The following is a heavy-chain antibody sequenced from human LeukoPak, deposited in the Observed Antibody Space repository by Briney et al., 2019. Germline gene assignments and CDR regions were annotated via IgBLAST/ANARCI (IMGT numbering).Heavy chain of an antibody. CDR3: ASSPPSGTTWYFDL. J-gene: IGHJ2*01. V-gene: IGHV3-64*01. Sequence: GGSLRLSCAASGFSFSSYAMHWVRQAPGKGLEYVSAINNNGGSIYYANSVKGRFTISRDNSKNTLYLQMGSLRAEDMAVYYCASSPPSGTTWYFDLWGRGTLVTVSS. D-gene: IGHD1-7*01. CDR1: GFSFSSYA. CDR2: INNNGGSI.